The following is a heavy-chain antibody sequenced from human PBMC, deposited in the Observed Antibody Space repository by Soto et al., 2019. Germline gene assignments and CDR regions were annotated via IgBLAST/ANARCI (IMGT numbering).Heavy chain of an antibody. J-gene: IGHJ4*02. CDR1: GGSISSYY. V-gene: IGHV4-59*12. Sequence: QVQLQESGPGLVKPSETLSLTCTVSGGSISSYYWSWIRQPPGKGLEWIGYIYYSGSTNYNPSLKSRATISVDTSKNQFSLKLSSVTAADTAVYYCAREQGYSSGWYPYFWGQGTLVTVSS. D-gene: IGHD6-19*01. CDR2: IYYSGST. CDR3: AREQGYSSGWYPYF.